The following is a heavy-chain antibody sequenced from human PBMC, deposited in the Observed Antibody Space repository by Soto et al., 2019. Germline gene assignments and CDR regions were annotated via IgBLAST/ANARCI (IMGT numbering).Heavy chain of an antibody. Sequence: EVQLLGSGGGLVKPGGSLRLSCAASGFTFSSCAKSWVRQAPGTGLEWVSAISVSGSSTYYADSVKGRFTISRDNSKNTLYLQMNSLRAEDTAVYYCAKGLNCELPFDHWGQGTLVTVSS. CDR2: ISVSGSST. J-gene: IGHJ4*02. CDR1: GFTFSSCA. D-gene: IGHD1-26*01. V-gene: IGHV3-23*01. CDR3: AKGLNCELPFDH.